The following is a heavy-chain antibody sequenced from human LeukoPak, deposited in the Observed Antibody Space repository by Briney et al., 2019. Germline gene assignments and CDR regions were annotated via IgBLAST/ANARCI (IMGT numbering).Heavy chain of an antibody. CDR2: IYYTGNT. CDR3: ARTTEGGYTYDYFYYYYMDV. V-gene: IGHV4-38-2*01. Sequence: SETLSLTCAVSGDSLTGYYWGWIHQPPGKGLEWIGNIYYTGNTYYNPSLKSRVTISLDTSKNQFSLKVISMTAADTAVYYCARTTEGGYTYDYFYYYYMDVWGKGTTVTISS. J-gene: IGHJ6*03. CDR1: GDSLTGYY. D-gene: IGHD5-18*01.